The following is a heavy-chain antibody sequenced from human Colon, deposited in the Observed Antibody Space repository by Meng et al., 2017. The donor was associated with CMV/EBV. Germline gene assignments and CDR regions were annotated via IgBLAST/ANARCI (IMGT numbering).Heavy chain of an antibody. CDR2: INPNSGGT. CDR3: ARDQLDIVLMVYHADHAFDI. D-gene: IGHD2-8*01. CDR1: GYTFTGYY. Sequence: ASVKVSCKASGYTFTGYYMHWVRQAPGQGLEWMGWINPNSGGTNYAQKLQGRVTMTRDTSISTAYMELSRLRSDDTAVYYCARDQLDIVLMVYHADHAFDIWGQGTMVTVSS. J-gene: IGHJ3*02. V-gene: IGHV1-2*02.